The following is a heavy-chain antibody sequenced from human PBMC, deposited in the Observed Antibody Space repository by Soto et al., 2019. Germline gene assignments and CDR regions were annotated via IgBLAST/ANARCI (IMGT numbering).Heavy chain of an antibody. CDR2: IYYSGST. D-gene: IGHD2-8*01. Sequence: SQTLSLTCTVSCGSISSGGYYWIWIRQHPGKGLEWIGYIYYSGSTYYNPSLKSRVTISVDTSKNQFSLKLSSVTAADTAVYYCVRDGAPTEIVQMAYWGQGTLVTVSS. J-gene: IGHJ4*02. V-gene: IGHV4-31*03. CDR1: CGSISSGGYY. CDR3: VRDGAPTEIVQMAY.